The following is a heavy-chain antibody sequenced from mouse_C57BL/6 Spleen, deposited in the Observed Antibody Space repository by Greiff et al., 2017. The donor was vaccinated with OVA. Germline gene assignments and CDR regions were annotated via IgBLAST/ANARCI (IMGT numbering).Heavy chain of an antibody. Sequence: EVKLVESGGGLVKPGGSLKLSCAASGFTFSDYGMHWVRQAPEKGLEWVAYISSGSSTIYYADTVKGRFTISRDNAKNTLFLQMTSLRSEDTAIYYCAVGDFWGAYWGQGTLVTVSA. CDR2: ISSGSSTI. J-gene: IGHJ3*01. CDR1: GFTFSDYG. V-gene: IGHV5-17*01. D-gene: IGHD3-3*01. CDR3: AVGDFWGAY.